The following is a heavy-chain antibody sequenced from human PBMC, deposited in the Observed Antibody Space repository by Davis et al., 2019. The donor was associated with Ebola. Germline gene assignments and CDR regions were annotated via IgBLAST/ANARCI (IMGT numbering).Heavy chain of an antibody. J-gene: IGHJ2*01. V-gene: IGHV1-2*04. D-gene: IGHD2-15*01. CDR1: GYTFTAYY. CDR2: INTNNGDT. CDR3: ARGVVVSPWYFDL. Sequence: AASVKVSCKPSGYTFTAYYIHWVRQAPGQGLEWMGWINTNNGDTSYPQKFQGWVTMARDTSITTAYMELNRLTSDDTAVYYCARGVVVSPWYFDLWGRGTLVTVSS.